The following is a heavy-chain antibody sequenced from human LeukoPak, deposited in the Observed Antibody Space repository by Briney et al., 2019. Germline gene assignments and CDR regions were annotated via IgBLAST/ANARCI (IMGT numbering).Heavy chain of an antibody. CDR3: ARGGHRRYYYVSGTEFDP. D-gene: IGHD3-10*01. Sequence: GASVTVSCKASGYTFTNYGISWVRQAPGQGLEWMGWISAYNGHTNYAQKFQGRVTMTTDTSTNTAYMELRSLRSDDTAVYYCARGGHRRYYYVSGTEFDPWGQGTLVTVSS. CDR2: ISAYNGHT. CDR1: GYTFTNYG. V-gene: IGHV1-18*01. J-gene: IGHJ5*02.